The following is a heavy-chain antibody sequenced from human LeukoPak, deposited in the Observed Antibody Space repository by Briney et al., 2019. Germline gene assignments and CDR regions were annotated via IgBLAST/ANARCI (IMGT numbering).Heavy chain of an antibody. CDR2: ISSSSSYI. V-gene: IGHV3-21*01. Sequence: GGSLRLSCAASGFTFRSYSMNWVRQAPGKGLEWVSSISSSSSYIYYADSVKGRFTISRDNAKNSLYLQMNSLRAEDTAVYYCARDGPQADYDFWSGYFDYWGQGTLVTVSS. D-gene: IGHD3-3*01. J-gene: IGHJ4*02. CDR1: GFTFRSYS. CDR3: ARDGPQADYDFWSGYFDY.